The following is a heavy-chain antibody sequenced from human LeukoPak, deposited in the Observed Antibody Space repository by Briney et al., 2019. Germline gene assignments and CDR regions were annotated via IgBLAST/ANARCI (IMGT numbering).Heavy chain of an antibody. CDR2: ISSSSSYI. V-gene: IGHV3-21*01. CDR1: GFTFSSYW. J-gene: IGHJ4*02. Sequence: GGSLRLSCAASGFTFSSYWMDWVRQAPGKGLEWVSSISSSSSYIYYADSVKGRFTISRDNAKNSLYLQMNSLRAEDTAVYYCARDNRDYGDYVTAFDYWGQGTLVTVSS. CDR3: ARDNRDYGDYVTAFDY. D-gene: IGHD4-17*01.